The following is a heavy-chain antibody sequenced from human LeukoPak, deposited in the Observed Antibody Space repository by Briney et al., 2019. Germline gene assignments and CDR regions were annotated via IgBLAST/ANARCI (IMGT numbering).Heavy chain of an antibody. J-gene: IGHJ4*02. CDR1: GFTFSGSA. V-gene: IGHV3-73*01. CDR3: TVRSPIAAAGRDY. CDR2: IRSKANSYAT. D-gene: IGHD6-13*01. Sequence: GGSLRLSCAASGFTFSGSAMHWVRQASGKGLEWVGRIRSKANSYATAYAASVKGRFTISRDDSKNTAYLQMNSLKTEDTAVYYCTVRSPIAAAGRDYWGQGTLVTVSS.